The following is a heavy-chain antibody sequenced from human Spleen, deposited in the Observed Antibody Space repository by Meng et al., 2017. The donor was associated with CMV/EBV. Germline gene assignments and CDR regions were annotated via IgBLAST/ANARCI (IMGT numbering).Heavy chain of an antibody. Sequence: GGSLRLSCAASGFSFSYYHMNWIRQAPGKGLEYLAYISSGGATIYYADSVRGRFTISRDNAKNSLYLQITNLRAEDTAVYYCAKVSYDDFWSGYLHWGQGTLVTVSS. J-gene: IGHJ4*02. CDR3: AKVSYDDFWSGYLH. V-gene: IGHV3-11*01. D-gene: IGHD3-3*01. CDR2: ISSGGATI. CDR1: GFSFSYYH.